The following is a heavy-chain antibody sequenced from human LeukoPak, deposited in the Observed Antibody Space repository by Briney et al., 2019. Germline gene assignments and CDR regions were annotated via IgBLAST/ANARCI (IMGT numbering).Heavy chain of an antibody. CDR2: INPSGGST. D-gene: IGHD3-10*01. V-gene: IGHV1-46*03. CDR3: ARDHTKGPMADV. Sequence: GASVKVSCKASGYTFTSYYMHWVRQAPGQGLEWMGIINPSGGSTRYAQKFQGRVTMTRDTSTSTVYMELSSLRSEDTAVYYCARDHTKGPMADVWGKGTTVTVSS. CDR1: GYTFTSYY. J-gene: IGHJ6*04.